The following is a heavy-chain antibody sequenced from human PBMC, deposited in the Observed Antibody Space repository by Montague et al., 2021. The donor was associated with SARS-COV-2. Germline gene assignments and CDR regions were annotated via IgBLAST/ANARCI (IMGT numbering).Heavy chain of an antibody. Sequence: SETLSLTCAVLVSSNSGSYRKSIRLSPRHQQDSYGDFYYKGNTNYNPSLKSRVTISADTSQNQFSLKVSSVTASDTAVYYCARGADYYSDYRGTLRYWGQGSLVSVSS. J-gene: IGHJ4*02. CDR1: VSSNSGSY. CDR3: ARGADYYSDYRGTLRY. D-gene: IGHD4-11*01. CDR2: FYYKGNT. V-gene: IGHV4-34*01.